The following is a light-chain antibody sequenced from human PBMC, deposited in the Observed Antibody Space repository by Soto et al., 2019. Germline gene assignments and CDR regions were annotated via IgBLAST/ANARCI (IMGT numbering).Light chain of an antibody. CDR2: DAS. J-gene: IGKJ4*01. CDR3: QQYNKWALT. Sequence: EIVMTQSPATLSVSPGERATLSCRASQSVSSNLAWYQHKIGQAPRLLIYDASTRATGIPARFSGSGSGADFTLTINSLQSEDFTVYYCQQYNKWALTFGGGTKVDFK. V-gene: IGKV3-15*01. CDR1: QSVSSN.